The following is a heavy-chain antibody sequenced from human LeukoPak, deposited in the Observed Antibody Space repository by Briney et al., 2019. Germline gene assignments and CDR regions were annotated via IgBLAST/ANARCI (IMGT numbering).Heavy chain of an antibody. Sequence: SVKVSCKASGGTFSSYAISWVRQAPGQGLEWMGGIIPIFGTANYAQKFQGRVTITADESTSTAYMELSSLRSEDTAVYYCARGGDMRNGGDYFDYWGQGTLVTVSS. J-gene: IGHJ4*02. CDR2: IIPIFGTA. CDR3: ARGGDMRNGGDYFDY. D-gene: IGHD1-1*01. V-gene: IGHV1-69*13. CDR1: GGTFSSYA.